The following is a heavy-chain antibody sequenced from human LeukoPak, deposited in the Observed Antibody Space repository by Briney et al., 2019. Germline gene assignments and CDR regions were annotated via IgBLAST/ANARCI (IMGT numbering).Heavy chain of an antibody. CDR3: ASNPGSIAAAGEADY. D-gene: IGHD6-13*01. CDR2: INPNSGGT. J-gene: IGHJ4*02. Sequence: GASVKVSCKASGYTFTGYYMHWVRQAPGQGLEWMGWINPNSGGTNYAQKFQGRVTMTRDTSISTAYMELSRLRSDDTAVYYCASNPGSIAAAGEADYWGQGTLVTVSS. V-gene: IGHV1-2*02. CDR1: GYTFTGYY.